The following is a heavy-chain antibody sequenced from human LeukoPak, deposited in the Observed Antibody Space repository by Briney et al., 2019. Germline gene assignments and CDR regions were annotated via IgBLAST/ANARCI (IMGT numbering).Heavy chain of an antibody. J-gene: IGHJ5*02. Sequence: SGGSLRLSCAASGFTFSDYYMSWIRQAPGKGLEWVSYISSSGSTIYYADSVKGRFTISRDNAKNSLYLQMNSLRAEDTAVYYCARDGDYYASWFDPWGQGTLVTVSP. CDR3: ARDGDYYASWFDP. V-gene: IGHV3-11*04. D-gene: IGHD4-17*01. CDR2: ISSSGSTI. CDR1: GFTFSDYY.